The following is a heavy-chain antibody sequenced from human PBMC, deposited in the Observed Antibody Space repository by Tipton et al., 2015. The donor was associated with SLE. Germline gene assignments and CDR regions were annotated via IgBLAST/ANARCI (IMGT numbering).Heavy chain of an antibody. Sequence: GLVKPSETLSLTCSVSGASVSSRNFYWVWIRQPPGQGLEWVAAIFNADATYSHPSLKSRVTMSVDTSKNSLSLRLTSVTAADTAIYYCARARSEDAFWSDYSYYYYYVDVWGEGTTVTVSS. CDR2: IFNADAT. D-gene: IGHD3-3*01. CDR3: ARARSEDAFWSDYSYYYYYVDV. CDR1: GASVSSRNFY. J-gene: IGHJ6*03. V-gene: IGHV4-39*07.